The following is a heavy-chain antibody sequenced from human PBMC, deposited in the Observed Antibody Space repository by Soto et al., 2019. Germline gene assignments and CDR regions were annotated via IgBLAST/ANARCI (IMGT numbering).Heavy chain of an antibody. CDR3: ARVLYYDFWSGYYTGISWFDP. CDR2: IYYSGST. V-gene: IGHV4-59*01. CDR1: GGSISSYY. Sequence: SETLSLTCTVSGGSISSYYWSWIRQPPGKGLEWIGYIYYSGSTNYNPSLKSRVTISVDTSKNQFSLKLSSVTAADTAVYYCARVLYYDFWSGYYTGISWFDPWGQGTLVTVSS. J-gene: IGHJ5*02. D-gene: IGHD3-3*01.